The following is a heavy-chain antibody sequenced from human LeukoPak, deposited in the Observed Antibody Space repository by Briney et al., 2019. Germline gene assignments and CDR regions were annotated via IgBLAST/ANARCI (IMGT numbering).Heavy chain of an antibody. Sequence: GGSLRLSCAASGFTLRGSAMHCVRHASGKALEWVGRIRSKANSYAPAYAASGKDRFTLPRDESKNTANLHMNSLKTEHTAVYYCTRHTPGAAGQHWGQGTLVTVSS. D-gene: IGHD7-27*01. V-gene: IGHV3-73*01. CDR3: TRHTPGAAGQH. J-gene: IGHJ1*01. CDR1: GFTLRGSA. CDR2: IRSKANSYAP.